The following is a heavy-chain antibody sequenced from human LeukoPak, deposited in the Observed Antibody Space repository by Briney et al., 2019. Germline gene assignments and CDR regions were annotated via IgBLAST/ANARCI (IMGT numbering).Heavy chain of an antibody. D-gene: IGHD2-15*01. CDR3: ARELYCSGGSCHWRDAFDI. J-gene: IGHJ3*02. CDR1: GYTISSGYY. V-gene: IGHV4-38-2*02. CDR2: IYQSGSN. Sequence: SETLSLTCSVSGYTISSGYYWGWIRQPPGKGLEWIGSIYQSGSNYYNPSLKSRVTISVDTSKNQFSLKLSSVTAADTAVYYCARELYCSGGSCHWRDAFDIWGQGTMVTVSS.